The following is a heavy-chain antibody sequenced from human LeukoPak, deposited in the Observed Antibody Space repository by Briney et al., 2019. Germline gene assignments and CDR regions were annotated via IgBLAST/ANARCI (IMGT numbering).Heavy chain of an antibody. Sequence: GGSLRLSCAASGFTFSTYSMNWVRQAPGKGLQWVSSIGSGSNYMYYADSVKGRFTISRDNAKNSLYLQMSSLRAEDTAVYYCAASRAAYYFDYWGQGTLVTVSS. J-gene: IGHJ4*02. CDR3: AASRAAYYFDY. V-gene: IGHV3-21*01. CDR2: IGSGSNYM. CDR1: GFTFSTYS.